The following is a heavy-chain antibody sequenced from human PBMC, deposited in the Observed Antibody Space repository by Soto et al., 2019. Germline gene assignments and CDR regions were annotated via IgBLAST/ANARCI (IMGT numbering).Heavy chain of an antibody. CDR1: GFTFSSYA. D-gene: IGHD2-2*01. CDR2: ISGSGGST. J-gene: IGHJ4*02. V-gene: IGHV3-23*01. CDR3: AKMVWYIVVVPAATTGDY. Sequence: EVQLLESGGGLVQPGGSLRLSCAASGFTFSSYAMSWVRQAPGKGLEWVSAISGSGGSTYYADSVKGRFTISRDNSKNTLYLQMNSVRAEDTAVYYCAKMVWYIVVVPAATTGDYWGQGTLVTVSS.